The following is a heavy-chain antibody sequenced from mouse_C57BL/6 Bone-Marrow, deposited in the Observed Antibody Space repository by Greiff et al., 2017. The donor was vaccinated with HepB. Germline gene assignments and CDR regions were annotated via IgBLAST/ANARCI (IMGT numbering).Heavy chain of an antibody. Sequence: DVQLQESGGDLVKPGGSLKLSCAASGFAFSTSGMSWVRQTPDKRLEWVATINTGGSYTYYAYNVRGRFTISRDTAKNTLFLLMSSLKSEDSAIYYCARDRFDFYFDYWGQGTTLTVSS. D-gene: IGHD2-14*01. CDR3: ARDRFDFYFDY. CDR2: INTGGSYT. CDR1: GFAFSTSG. V-gene: IGHV5-6*01. J-gene: IGHJ2*01.